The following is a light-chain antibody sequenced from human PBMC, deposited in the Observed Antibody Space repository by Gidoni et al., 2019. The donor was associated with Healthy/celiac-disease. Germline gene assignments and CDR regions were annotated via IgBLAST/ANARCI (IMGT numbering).Light chain of an antibody. Sequence: EIVLTQSPGTLSLSPGERATLSCRASQSVSSSYLAWYQQKPGQAPRLLIYGASSRATGIPDRFSGSGSGTDFTLTISRLEPEDFAVYYCQHYGPFGGXTKVEIK. V-gene: IGKV3-20*01. CDR1: QSVSSSY. CDR2: GAS. J-gene: IGKJ4*01. CDR3: QHYGP.